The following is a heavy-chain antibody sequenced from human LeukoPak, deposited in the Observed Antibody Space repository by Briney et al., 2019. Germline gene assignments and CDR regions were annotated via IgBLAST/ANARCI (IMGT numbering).Heavy chain of an antibody. CDR3: ARLTRPLIMNDAFDI. D-gene: IGHD3-16*01. Sequence: GESLKISCKGSGYSFTSYWIGWVRQMPGKGLEWMGIIYPGDSDTRYSPSFQGQVTISADKSISTAYLQWSSLKASDTAMYYCARLTRPLIMNDAFDIWGQGTMVTVSS. CDR2: IYPGDSDT. J-gene: IGHJ3*02. V-gene: IGHV5-51*01. CDR1: GYSFTSYW.